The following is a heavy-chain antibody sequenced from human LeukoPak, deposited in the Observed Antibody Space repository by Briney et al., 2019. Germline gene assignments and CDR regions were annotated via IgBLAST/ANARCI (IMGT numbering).Heavy chain of an antibody. V-gene: IGHV4-34*01. CDR2: INHSGST. CDR1: GGSFSGYY. D-gene: IGHD3-10*01. Sequence: SETLSLTCAVYGGSFSGYYWSWIRQPPGKGLEWIGEINHSGSTNYNPSLKSRVTISVDTSKNQFSLKLSSVTAAGTAVYYCARLALNSMVRGVINRGYGMDVWGQGTTVTVSS. CDR3: ARLALNSMVRGVINRGYGMDV. J-gene: IGHJ6*02.